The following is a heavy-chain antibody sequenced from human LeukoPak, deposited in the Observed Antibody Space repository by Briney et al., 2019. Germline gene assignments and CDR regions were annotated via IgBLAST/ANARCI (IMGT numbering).Heavy chain of an antibody. D-gene: IGHD2-15*01. Sequence: GGSLRLSCAASGFTFSSYAMSWVRQAPGKGLERVSAISGSGGSTYYADSVKGRFTISRDNSKNTLYLQMNSLRAEDTAVYYCAKGPYCSGGSCYPNWFDPWGQGTLVTVSS. CDR2: ISGSGGST. CDR3: AKGPYCSGGSCYPNWFDP. J-gene: IGHJ5*02. V-gene: IGHV3-23*01. CDR1: GFTFSSYA.